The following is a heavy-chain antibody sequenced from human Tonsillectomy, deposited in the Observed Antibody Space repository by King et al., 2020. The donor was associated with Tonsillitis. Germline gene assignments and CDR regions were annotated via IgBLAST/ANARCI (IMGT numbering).Heavy chain of an antibody. J-gene: IGHJ2*01. D-gene: IGHD4-23*01. CDR3: AGGVPTDYGGNLGSWYFDL. CDR2: IIPIFGTA. Sequence: VQLVESGAEVKKPGSSVKVSCKASGGTFSSYAISWVRQAPGQGLEWMGGIIPIFGTANYAQKFQGRVTITADESTSTAYMELSSLRSEDTAVYYCAGGVPTDYGGNLGSWYFDLWGRGTLVTVSS. CDR1: GGTFSSYA. V-gene: IGHV1-69*01.